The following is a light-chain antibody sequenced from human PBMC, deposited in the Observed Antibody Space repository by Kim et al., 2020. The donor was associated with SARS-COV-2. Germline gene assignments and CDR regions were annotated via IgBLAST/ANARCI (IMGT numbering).Light chain of an antibody. CDR2: DAS. CDR3: QQYNNWPPWT. CDR1: QSVSNN. Sequence: PGERATLSCRASQSVSNNLAWYQQKPGQAPRLLIYDASTRATGIPARFSGSGSGTEFTLTISSLQSEDFAVYYCQQYNNWPPWTFGQGTKVDIK. V-gene: IGKV3-15*01. J-gene: IGKJ1*01.